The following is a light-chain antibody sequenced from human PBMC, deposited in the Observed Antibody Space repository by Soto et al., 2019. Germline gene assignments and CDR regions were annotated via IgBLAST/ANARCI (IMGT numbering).Light chain of an antibody. Sequence: EIVLTQSPGTLPLSPGERATLSCRASQSVSSTYLAWYQQKPGQAPSLLIYGASRRATGIPDRFSGSGSGTDFSLTISRLEPEYFAVYYCQQYERSPTTVGGGTKVEIK. J-gene: IGKJ4*01. V-gene: IGKV3-20*01. CDR3: QQYERSPTT. CDR2: GAS. CDR1: QSVSSTY.